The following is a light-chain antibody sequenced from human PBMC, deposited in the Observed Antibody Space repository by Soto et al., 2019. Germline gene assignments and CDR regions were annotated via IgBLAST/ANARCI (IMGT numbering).Light chain of an antibody. CDR3: QQFNSYPIT. J-gene: IGKJ5*01. CDR2: DAS. CDR1: QDITTA. Sequence: IQLTQSPSSLSASIGDRVIITCRASQDITTALAWYQQKPGRAPKVLIYDASTLESGVPSRFSGSGSGTDFTLAISSLQSEDFATYFCQQFNSYPITFGQGTRLEIK. V-gene: IGKV1-13*02.